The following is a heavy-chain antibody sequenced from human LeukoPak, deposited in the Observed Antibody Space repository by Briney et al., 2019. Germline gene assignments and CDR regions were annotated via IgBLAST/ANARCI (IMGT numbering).Heavy chain of an antibody. J-gene: IGHJ4*02. CDR1: GFTFSSYA. V-gene: IGHV3-30*04. D-gene: IGHD2/OR15-2a*01. Sequence: GGSLRLSCAASGFTFSSYAMHWVRQAPGKGLEWVAVISYDGSNKYYADSVKGRFTISRDNSKNTLYLQMNSLRAEDTAVYYCAKDNTASSRGGDYWGQGTLVTVSS. CDR2: ISYDGSNK. CDR3: AKDNTASSRGGDY.